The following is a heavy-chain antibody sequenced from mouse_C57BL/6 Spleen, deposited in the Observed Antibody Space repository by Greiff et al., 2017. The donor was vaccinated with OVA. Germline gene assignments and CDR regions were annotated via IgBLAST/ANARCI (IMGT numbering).Heavy chain of an antibody. CDR1: GYTFTDYE. CDR2: IDPEPGGT. CDR3: TRGLWREDY. V-gene: IGHV1-15*01. Sequence: QVQLQQSGAELVRPGASVTLSCKASGYTFTDYEMHWVKQTPVHGLEWIGAIDPEPGGTAYNQKFKGKAILTADKSSSTAYMELRSLTSEDSAVDYCTRGLWREDYWGQGTTLTVSS. D-gene: IGHD6-5*01. J-gene: IGHJ2*01.